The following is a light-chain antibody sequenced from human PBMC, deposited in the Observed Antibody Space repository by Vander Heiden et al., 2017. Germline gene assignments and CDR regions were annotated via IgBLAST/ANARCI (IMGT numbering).Light chain of an antibody. Sequence: QMTQSPSSLSASVGDRVTITRPASLDIRSDLGWYQHRPGKAPKLLIYDATRLQSGVPSGFSGRGSGTDFTLTISSLHSEDFATYYCLQDYNYPFTFGPGTKVEIK. CDR1: LDIRSD. J-gene: IGKJ3*01. CDR3: LQDYNYPFT. V-gene: IGKV1-6*02. CDR2: DAT.